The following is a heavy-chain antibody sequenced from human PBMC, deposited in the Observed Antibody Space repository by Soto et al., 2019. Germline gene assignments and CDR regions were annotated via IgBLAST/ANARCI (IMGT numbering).Heavy chain of an antibody. Sequence: PGESLKISCKTSGYTFSGHWTSWVRQVPGKGLQWMGNIDPSDSYINYNPAFRGHVTFSVDKPSSTAYLHWRSLGPSDTAIYYCARHGAAIWLGYWGQGTLVTVSS. CDR1: GYTFSGHW. J-gene: IGHJ4*02. V-gene: IGHV5-10-1*01. D-gene: IGHD6-19*01. CDR2: IDPSDSYI. CDR3: ARHGAAIWLGY.